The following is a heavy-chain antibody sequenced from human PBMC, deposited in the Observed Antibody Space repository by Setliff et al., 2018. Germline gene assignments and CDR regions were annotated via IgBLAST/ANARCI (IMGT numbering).Heavy chain of an antibody. Sequence: SETLSLTCTVSGGSISSSSYYWGWIRQPPGKGLEWIGSIYYSGSTYYNPSLKSRVIISVDTSKNQFSLKLSSVTAADTAVYYCARHWTYYDFWSGSGAFDYWGQGTLVTVSS. CDR2: IYYSGST. CDR1: GGSISSSSYY. D-gene: IGHD3-3*01. V-gene: IGHV4-39*01. CDR3: ARHWTYYDFWSGSGAFDY. J-gene: IGHJ4*02.